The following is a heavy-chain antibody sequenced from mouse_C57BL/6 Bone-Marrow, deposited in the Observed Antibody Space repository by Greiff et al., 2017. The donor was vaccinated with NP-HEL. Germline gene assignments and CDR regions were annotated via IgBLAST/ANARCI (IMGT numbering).Heavy chain of an antibody. Sequence: VQLQQSGPEPVKPGASVKISCKASGYTFTDYYMNWVKQSHGKSLEWIGDINPNNGGTSYNQKFKGKATLTVDKSSSTAYMELRSLTSEDSAVYYCARIRYCYYAMDYWGQGTSVTVSS. CDR1: GYTFTDYY. J-gene: IGHJ4*01. CDR2: INPNNGGT. D-gene: IGHD1-1*01. CDR3: ARIRYCYYAMDY. V-gene: IGHV1-26*01.